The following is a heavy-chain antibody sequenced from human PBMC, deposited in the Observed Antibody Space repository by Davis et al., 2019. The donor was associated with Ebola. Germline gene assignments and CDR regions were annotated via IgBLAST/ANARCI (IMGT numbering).Heavy chain of an antibody. CDR3: TRVAVAWFDS. Sequence: PGGSLRLSCAASGFTFSGSAIHWVRQASGKWLEWLGRVRSKANNYATTYAASLKGRFSISRDESRNMTYLQMNNLKIDDTAVYYCTRVAVAWFDSWGQGTLVTVSS. J-gene: IGHJ5*01. CDR1: GFTFSGSA. V-gene: IGHV3-73*01. D-gene: IGHD5-12*01. CDR2: VRSKANNYAT.